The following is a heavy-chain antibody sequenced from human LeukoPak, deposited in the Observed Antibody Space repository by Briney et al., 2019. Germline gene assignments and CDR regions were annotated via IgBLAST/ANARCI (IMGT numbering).Heavy chain of an antibody. V-gene: IGHV4-59*01. D-gene: IGHD3-10*01. CDR1: GDSISGYY. CDR3: ARDLSLWSSYGMDV. Sequence: SETLSLTCTVSGDSISGYYCSWIRQPPGKGLEWIGYIYYTGSTNYNPSLKSRVTISVDTSKNQFSLKLSSVTAADTAVYYCARDLSLWSSYGMDVWGQGTTVTVSS. J-gene: IGHJ6*02. CDR2: IYYTGST.